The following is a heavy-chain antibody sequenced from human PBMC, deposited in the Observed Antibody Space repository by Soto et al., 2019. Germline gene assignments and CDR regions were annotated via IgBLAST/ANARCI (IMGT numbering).Heavy chain of an antibody. V-gene: IGHV4-31*03. CDR3: ARMLWFGEPGGANWFDP. D-gene: IGHD3-10*01. CDR1: GGSISSGGYY. Sequence: QVQLQESGPGLVKPSQTLSLTCTVSGGSISSGGYYWSWIRQHPGKGLEWIGYIYYSGSTYYNPSLKSRVTISVDTSKNQFSLKLSSVTAADTAVYYCARMLWFGEPGGANWFDPWGQGTLVTVSS. CDR2: IYYSGST. J-gene: IGHJ5*02.